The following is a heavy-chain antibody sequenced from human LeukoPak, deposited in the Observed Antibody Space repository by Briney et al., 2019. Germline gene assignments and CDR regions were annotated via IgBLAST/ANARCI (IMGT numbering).Heavy chain of an antibody. V-gene: IGHV1-69*05. CDR1: GGTFSSYA. J-gene: IGHJ5*02. CDR2: IIPIFGTA. Sequence: SVKVSCKASGGTFSSYAISWVRQAPGQGLEWMGGIIPIFGTANYAQKFQGRVTITTDESTSTAYMELSSLRSEDTAVYYCARGYSSSWYPSYNWFDPWGQGTLVTVSP. CDR3: ARGYSSSWYPSYNWFDP. D-gene: IGHD6-13*01.